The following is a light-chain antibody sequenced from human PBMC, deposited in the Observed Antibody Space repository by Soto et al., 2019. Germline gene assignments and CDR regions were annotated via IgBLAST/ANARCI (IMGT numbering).Light chain of an antibody. V-gene: IGKV3-15*01. CDR2: GSS. Sequence: EIVLTQSPATLSVSPGERVTLSCRASQSVNYNLAWYQQKPGQAPRLLIYGSSTRATGIPARFSGSGSGTEFTLTISSLQSEDFAVYYCQQYNKWPPFTFGPGTKVDIK. CDR3: QQYNKWPPFT. CDR1: QSVNYN. J-gene: IGKJ3*01.